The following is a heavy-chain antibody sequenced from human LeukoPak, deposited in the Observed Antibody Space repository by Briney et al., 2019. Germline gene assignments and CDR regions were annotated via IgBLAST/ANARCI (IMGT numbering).Heavy chain of an antibody. Sequence: ASVKVSCKASGGTFSSYAISWVRQALGQRLEWMGWINAGNGNTKYSQKFQGRVTITRDTSASTAYMELSSLRSEDTAVYYCARESTSGYSYEYYFDYWGQGTLVTVSS. J-gene: IGHJ4*02. CDR3: ARESTSGYSYEYYFDY. D-gene: IGHD5-18*01. V-gene: IGHV1-3*01. CDR1: GGTFSSYA. CDR2: INAGNGNT.